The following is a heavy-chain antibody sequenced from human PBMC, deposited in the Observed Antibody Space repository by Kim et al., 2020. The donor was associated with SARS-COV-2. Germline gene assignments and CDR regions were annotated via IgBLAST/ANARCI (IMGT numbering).Heavy chain of an antibody. CDR2: VSSSGDS. V-gene: IGHV4-59*08. J-gene: IGHJ2*01. Sequence: SETLSLTCTVSAGSISSHFWTWIRQPPGKGLEWIGSVSSSGDSYYNPSFNSRVTMPIDTSNNEFSLRLTSVTAADTAVYYCAKRMSGYWYFDVWGRGTLVSVSS. CDR3: AKRMSGYWYFDV. CDR1: AGSISSHF.